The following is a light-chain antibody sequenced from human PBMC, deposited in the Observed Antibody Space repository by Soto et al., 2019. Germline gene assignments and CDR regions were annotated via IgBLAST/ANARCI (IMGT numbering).Light chain of an antibody. Sequence: QSLLTPPPSLSAAPGQKVTISCSGSSSNIGGNSVSWYQQLPGTAPKLLIYDDDKRPSGIPDRFSGSKSGTSATLGITGFQTGDEADYYCGSWDSSLSAYVFGTGTKVTVL. CDR1: SSNIGGNS. CDR3: GSWDSSLSAYV. V-gene: IGLV1-51*01. CDR2: DDD. J-gene: IGLJ1*01.